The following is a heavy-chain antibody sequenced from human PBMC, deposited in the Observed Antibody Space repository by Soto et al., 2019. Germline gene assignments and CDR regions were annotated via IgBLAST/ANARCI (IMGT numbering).Heavy chain of an antibody. D-gene: IGHD6-13*01. CDR2: ISSSSSYI. V-gene: IGHV3-21*01. CDR1: VFTFSSYS. J-gene: IGHJ5*02. CDR3: WIAAAVDNWFDP. Sequence: GWSLRLACASSVFTFSSYSMKWVRQAPGKGLEWVSSISSSSSYIYYADSVKGRFTISRDNAKNSLYLQMNSLRAEDTAVYYCWIAAAVDNWFDPWGQGTLVTVSS.